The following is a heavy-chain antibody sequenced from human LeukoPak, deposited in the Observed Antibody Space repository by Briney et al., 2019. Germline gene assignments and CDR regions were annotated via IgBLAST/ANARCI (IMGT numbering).Heavy chain of an antibody. CDR1: GYAFSSYW. CDR2: IYPGDSDT. V-gene: IGHV5-51*01. D-gene: IGHD1-26*01. J-gene: IGHJ3*02. CDR3: ASQGDRAAFDI. Sequence: GESLKISCKGSGYAFSSYWIGWVRQMPGKGLEWMGIIYPGDSDTRYSPSLQGQVTISADKSISTAYLQWSSLKASDTAMYYCASQGDRAAFDIWGQGTMVTVSS.